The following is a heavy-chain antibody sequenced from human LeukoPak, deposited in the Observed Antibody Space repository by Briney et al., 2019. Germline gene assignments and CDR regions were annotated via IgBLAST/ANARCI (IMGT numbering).Heavy chain of an antibody. Sequence: PSETLSLTCTVSGGSISSYYWSWIRQPPGKGLEWIGYIYYSGSTNYNPSLKSRVTISVDTSKNQFSLKLSSVTAADTAVYYCARTPGVVVAATPFGWFDPWGQGTLVTVSS. J-gene: IGHJ5*02. D-gene: IGHD2-15*01. CDR1: GGSISSYY. CDR2: IYYSGST. CDR3: ARTPGVVVAATPFGWFDP. V-gene: IGHV4-59*01.